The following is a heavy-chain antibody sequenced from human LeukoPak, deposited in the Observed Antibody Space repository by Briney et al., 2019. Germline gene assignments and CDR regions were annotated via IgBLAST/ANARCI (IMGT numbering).Heavy chain of an antibody. V-gene: IGHV3-23*01. Sequence: PGGSLRLSCAASGSTFSSYAMSWVRQAPGKGLEWVSAISGSGGGTSYADSVKGRFTISRDNSKNTLSLQMNSLRAEDTAVYYCAKDAYTSSWYRFDPWGQGTLVTVSS. J-gene: IGHJ5*02. CDR1: GSTFSSYA. CDR3: AKDAYTSSWYRFDP. D-gene: IGHD6-13*01. CDR2: ISGSGGGT.